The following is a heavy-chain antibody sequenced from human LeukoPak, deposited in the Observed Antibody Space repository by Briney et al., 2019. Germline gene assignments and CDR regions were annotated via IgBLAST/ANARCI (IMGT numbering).Heavy chain of an antibody. J-gene: IGHJ4*02. D-gene: IGHD3-10*01. CDR2: ISGTSDST. CDR1: GFIFSNYA. V-gene: IGHV3-23*01. CDR3: AKHLWRDLVSFGEGYYFGY. Sequence: GGSLRLSCAASGFIFSNYAMSRVRQAPGKGLECVSIISGTSDSTYYADSVKGRFTISRDNSKNTLYLQMNSLRVDDTAVYYCAKHLWRDLVSFGEGYYFGYWGQGTLVTVSS.